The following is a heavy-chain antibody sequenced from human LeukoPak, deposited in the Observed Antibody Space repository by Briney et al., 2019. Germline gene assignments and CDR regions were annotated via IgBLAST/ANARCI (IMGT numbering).Heavy chain of an antibody. CDR1: GFTFSNHW. Sequence: GGSLRLSCAASGFTFSNHWMHWVRQGPGKGLVWVSRLNSDGRTTTYADSVKGRFTISRDNAKNTLYLQMNSLRVEDTAVYYCARGSDETVTISGWFDPWGQGTLVNVSS. CDR2: LNSDGRTT. CDR3: ARGSDETVTISGWFDP. V-gene: IGHV3-74*01. J-gene: IGHJ5*02. D-gene: IGHD4-17*01.